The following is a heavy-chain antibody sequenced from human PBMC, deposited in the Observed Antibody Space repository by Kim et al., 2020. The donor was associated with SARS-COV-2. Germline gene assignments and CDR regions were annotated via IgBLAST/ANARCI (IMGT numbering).Heavy chain of an antibody. D-gene: IGHD2-21*02. V-gene: IGHV4-59*01. J-gene: IGHJ4*02. CDR1: VVSISSYY. CDR3: ARGSDRFDY. CDR2: IYYSGST. Sequence: SETLSLTCTVSVVSISSYYWSWIRQPPGKGLEWIGYIYYSGSTNYNPSLKSRVTISVDTSKNQFSLKLSSVTAADTAVYDCARGSDRFDYWGQGTLVTVSS.